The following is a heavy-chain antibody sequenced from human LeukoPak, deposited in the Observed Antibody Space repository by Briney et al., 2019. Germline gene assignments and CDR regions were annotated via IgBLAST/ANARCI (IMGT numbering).Heavy chain of an antibody. D-gene: IGHD6-13*01. CDR2: INPNTGGT. CDR3: ARGAEAETSPLDF. J-gene: IGHJ4*02. V-gene: IGHV1-2*02. CDR1: GYTSTAYY. Sequence: ASVKVSCKASGYTSTAYYVHWLRQAPGQGLEWVGWINPNTGGTDYAQGFRARVTFTADTSIGTAYMEMKRVTSDDTAVYYCARGAEAETSPLDFWGQGTLVTVSS.